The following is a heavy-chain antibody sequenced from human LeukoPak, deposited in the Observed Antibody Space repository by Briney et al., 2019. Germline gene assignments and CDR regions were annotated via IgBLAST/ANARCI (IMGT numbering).Heavy chain of an antibody. V-gene: IGHV3-66*04. CDR1: GVTVSSDH. CDR3: TRRADIVVVPAAIQYYGMDV. D-gene: IGHD2-2*01. CDR2: IYAGDST. J-gene: IGHJ6*02. Sequence: GGSLRLSCAASGVTVSSDHWSWVRRAPGQGLEWISVIYAGDSTYYVDSVKGRFTISRDNYKNTVFLQMNSLRPEDTAVYYCTRRADIVVVPAAIQYYGMDVWGQGTTVTVSS.